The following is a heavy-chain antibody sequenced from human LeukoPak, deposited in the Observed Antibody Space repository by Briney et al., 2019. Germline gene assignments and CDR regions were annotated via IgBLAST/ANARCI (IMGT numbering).Heavy chain of an antibody. V-gene: IGHV3-53*01. Sequence: GGSLRLSCAASGFTVSSNYMSWVRQAPGKGLEWVSVIYSGGGTYYADSVKGRFTISRDNSKNTLYLQMNSLRAEDTAVYYCTTMGLPYYFDYWGQGTLVTVSS. CDR1: GFTVSSNY. CDR2: IYSGGGT. J-gene: IGHJ4*02. CDR3: TTMGLPYYFDY. D-gene: IGHD3-10*01.